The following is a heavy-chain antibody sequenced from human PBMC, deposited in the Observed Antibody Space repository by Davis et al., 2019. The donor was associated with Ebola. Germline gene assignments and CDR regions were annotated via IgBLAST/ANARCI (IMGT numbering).Heavy chain of an antibody. Sequence: ASVKVSCKASGYTFTGYYMHWVRQAPGQGLEWMGWINPNSGGTNYAQKFQGWVTMTRDTSISTAYMELSSLRSEDTAVYYCTSGSYAGGEDYWGQGTLVTVSS. CDR1: GYTFTGYY. CDR2: INPNSGGT. J-gene: IGHJ4*02. CDR3: TSGSYAGGEDY. V-gene: IGHV1-2*04. D-gene: IGHD1-26*01.